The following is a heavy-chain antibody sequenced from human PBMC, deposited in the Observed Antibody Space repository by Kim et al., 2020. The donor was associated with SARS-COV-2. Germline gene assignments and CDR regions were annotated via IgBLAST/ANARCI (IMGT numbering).Heavy chain of an antibody. Sequence: GGSLRLSCVASGFTFSSYAMSWVRQAPGKGLEWVSAISGGGGTTYYTDSVKGRFTISRDNSKNTLYLQMTSLRDEDTAVYYCAKNDGGGSRYAYFDCWGQGTLVTVSS. CDR1: GFTFSSYA. V-gene: IGHV3-23*01. CDR2: ISGGGGTT. CDR3: AKNDGGGSRYAYFDC. J-gene: IGHJ4*02. D-gene: IGHD2-15*01.